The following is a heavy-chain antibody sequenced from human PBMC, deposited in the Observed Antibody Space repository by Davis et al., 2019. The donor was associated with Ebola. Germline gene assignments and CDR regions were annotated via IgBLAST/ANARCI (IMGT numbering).Heavy chain of an antibody. J-gene: IGHJ4*02. D-gene: IGHD3-9*01. CDR2: VNTNTA. CDR1: GYTFTSFG. V-gene: IGHV7-4-1*02. CDR3: ARGPTGHIDY. Sequence: ASVKVSCKASGYTFTSFGISWVRQAPGQGLEWMGWVNTNTARYAQGFTGRFVFSMDTSVSTAYLQINSLEADDTSVYYCARGPTGHIDYWGQGTLVTVSS.